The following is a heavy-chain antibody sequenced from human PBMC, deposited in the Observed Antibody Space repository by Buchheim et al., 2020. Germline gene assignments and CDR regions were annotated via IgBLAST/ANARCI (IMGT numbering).Heavy chain of an antibody. CDR1: GFTFSSYE. J-gene: IGHJ6*02. Sequence: EVQLVESGGGLVQPGGSLRLSCAASGFTFSSYEMNWVRQAPGKGLEWVSYISSSGSTIYYADSVKGRFTISRDNAKNSLYLQMNSLRAEDTAVYYCARGGADYDFWSGYYRYYGMDVWGQGTT. CDR3: ARGGADYDFWSGYYRYYGMDV. V-gene: IGHV3-48*03. CDR2: ISSSGSTI. D-gene: IGHD3-3*01.